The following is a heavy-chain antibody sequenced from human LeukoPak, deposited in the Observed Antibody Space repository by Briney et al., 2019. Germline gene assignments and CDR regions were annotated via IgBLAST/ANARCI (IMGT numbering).Heavy chain of an antibody. V-gene: IGHV1-2*02. CDR3: ARERTLTSCYDY. D-gene: IGHD2-15*01. CDR1: GYTFTGYY. Sequence: ASVKVSCKASGYTFTGYYMHWVRQAPGQGLEWMGWINPNSGCTNYAQKFQGRVTMTRDTSISTAYMELSRLRSDDTAVYYCARERTLTSCYDYWGQGTLVTVSS. CDR2: INPNSGCT. J-gene: IGHJ4*02.